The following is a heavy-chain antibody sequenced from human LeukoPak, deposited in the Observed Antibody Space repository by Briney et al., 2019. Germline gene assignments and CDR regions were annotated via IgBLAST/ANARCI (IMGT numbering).Heavy chain of an antibody. CDR2: ITGSDGTS. D-gene: IGHD3-9*01. Sequence: PGGSLRLSCVASGFTFTNYAMSWVRHAPGKGLEWVSAITGSDGTSHYADSVKGRFTISRDNSKNTLYLQVNSLRAEDTAVYYCAKCGDYDILTGYYVPDYWGQGTLVTVSS. CDR3: AKCGDYDILTGYYVPDY. CDR1: GFTFTNYA. J-gene: IGHJ4*02. V-gene: IGHV3-23*01.